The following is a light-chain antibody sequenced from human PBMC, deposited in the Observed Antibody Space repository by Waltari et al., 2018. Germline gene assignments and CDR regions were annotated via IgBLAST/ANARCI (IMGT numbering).Light chain of an antibody. CDR2: GAS. CDR1: QSVDSSN. J-gene: IGKJ2*01. Sequence: EIVLTQSPGTLSLSPGERATLSCRASQSVDSSNVAWYQQKPGQAPRLLIYGASSRATGIPDRFSGTGSATDFTLTISRLEPEDFAVYYCQQYGSSPHTFGQGTKVEIK. CDR3: QQYGSSPHT. V-gene: IGKV3-20*01.